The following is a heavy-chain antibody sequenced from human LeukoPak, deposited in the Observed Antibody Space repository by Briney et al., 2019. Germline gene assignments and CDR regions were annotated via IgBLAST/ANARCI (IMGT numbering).Heavy chain of an antibody. J-gene: IGHJ4*02. D-gene: IGHD6-13*01. CDR3: WSIAAAGDFDY. CDR2: IYYSGST. CDR1: GHSISNSISSGYY. Sequence: SETLSLTCTVSGHSISNSISSGYYWSWIRQPPGKGLEWIGYIYYSGSTNYNPSLESRVTISVDTSKNQFSLKLSSVTAADTAVYYCWSIAAAGDFDYWGQGTLVTVSS. V-gene: IGHV4-61*05.